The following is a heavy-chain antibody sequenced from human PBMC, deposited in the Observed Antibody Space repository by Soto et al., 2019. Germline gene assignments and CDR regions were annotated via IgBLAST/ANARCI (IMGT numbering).Heavy chain of an antibody. V-gene: IGHV4-4*07. CDR3: ARDTALRYSYYGMDV. D-gene: IGHD5-18*01. CDR1: GGSISSYY. J-gene: IGHJ6*02. CDR2: IYTSGST. Sequence: SETLSLTCGVSGGSISSYYWSWIRQPAGKGLEWIWRIYTSGSTNYNPSLKSRVTMSVDTSKNQFSLKLSSVTAADTAVYYCARDTALRYSYYGMDVWGQGTTVTVSS.